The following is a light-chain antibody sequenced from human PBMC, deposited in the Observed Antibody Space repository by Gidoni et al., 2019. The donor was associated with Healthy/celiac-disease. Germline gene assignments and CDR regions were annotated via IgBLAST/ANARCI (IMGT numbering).Light chain of an antibody. CDR2: DAS. CDR1: QDISNY. V-gene: IGKV1-33*01. J-gene: IGKJ2*01. Sequence: DIQLTPSPSSLSASVGDRVTITCQASQDISNYLNWDQKKPGKAPKLLIYDASNWETGVPSRFSGSGSGTDFTFTISSLQPEDIATYYCQQYDNLPPYTFGQGTKLEIK. CDR3: QQYDNLPPYT.